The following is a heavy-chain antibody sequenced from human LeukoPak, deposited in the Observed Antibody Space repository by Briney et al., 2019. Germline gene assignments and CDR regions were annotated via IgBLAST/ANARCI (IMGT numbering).Heavy chain of an antibody. Sequence: AGGSLRLSCAASGFTFSDHYMDWVRQAPGKGLEWIGRTRNKVNSHSTEYAAPVKGRFTISRDDSKNSLYLQMNSLETEDTAVYYCARGGTGTTGFDYWGQGTLVTVSS. V-gene: IGHV3-72*01. D-gene: IGHD1-1*01. CDR3: ARGGTGTTGFDY. J-gene: IGHJ4*02. CDR2: TRNKVNSHST. CDR1: GFTFSDHY.